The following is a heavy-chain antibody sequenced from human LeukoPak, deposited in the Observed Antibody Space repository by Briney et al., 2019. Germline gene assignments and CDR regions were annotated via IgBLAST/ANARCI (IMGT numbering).Heavy chain of an antibody. V-gene: IGHV4-4*07. J-gene: IGHJ6*04. D-gene: IGHD3-3*01. CDR2: IYTSGST. Sequence: KPSETLSLTSTVSGVSISSYYWSWLRQPAGKGLEWIGRIYTSGSTNYNPSHKSRVTMSVDTSKNQFSLKLSSVTAADTAVYYCARDRPDLFLGWLFLMDVWGKGTTVTVSS. CDR3: ARDRPDLFLGWLFLMDV. CDR1: GVSISSYY.